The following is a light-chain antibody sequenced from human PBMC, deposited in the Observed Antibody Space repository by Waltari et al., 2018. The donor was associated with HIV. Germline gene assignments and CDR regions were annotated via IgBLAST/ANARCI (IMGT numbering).Light chain of an antibody. Sequence: QSVLTQPPSVSGAPGQRVTISCTGSSSNIGAGYAVHRYQQLPGTAPKLLIYDNNNRPSGVPDRFSGFKSGTSASLAITGLQADDEADYYCQSYDISLSGLGVFGGGTKLTVL. CDR3: QSYDISLSGLGV. J-gene: IGLJ3*02. CDR1: SSNIGAGYA. CDR2: DNN. V-gene: IGLV1-40*01.